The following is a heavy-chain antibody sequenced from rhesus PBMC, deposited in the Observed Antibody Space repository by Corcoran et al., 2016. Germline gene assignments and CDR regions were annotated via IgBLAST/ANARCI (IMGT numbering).Heavy chain of an antibody. CDR3: ARDRDSGILFY. CDR1: GGSISDYYY. V-gene: IGHV4S9*01. Sequence: QVQLQESGPGLVKPSATLSLTCAVSGGSISDYYYWNWIRQPPGKGLEWSGNIYGNSASTYYNPSLKSRVTISKDTSKNQFFLKLSSVTAADTAVYYCARDRDSGILFYWGQGVLVTVSS. D-gene: IGHD6-25*01. J-gene: IGHJ4*01. CDR2: IYGNSAST.